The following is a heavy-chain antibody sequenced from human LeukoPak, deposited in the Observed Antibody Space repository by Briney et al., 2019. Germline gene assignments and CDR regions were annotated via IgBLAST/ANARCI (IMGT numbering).Heavy chain of an antibody. CDR2: ISGSGIST. Sequence: AGGSLRLSCAASGFTFSTYAMSWVRQAPGKGLEWVSAISGSGISTYYADSVKGRFTISRDNSKNKLYLQMSSLRAEDTALYYCAKNMDRITMVWGVTTSPNWFDPWGQGTLVTVSS. V-gene: IGHV3-23*01. D-gene: IGHD3-10*01. CDR3: AKNMDRITMVWGVTTSPNWFDP. CDR1: GFTFSTYA. J-gene: IGHJ5*02.